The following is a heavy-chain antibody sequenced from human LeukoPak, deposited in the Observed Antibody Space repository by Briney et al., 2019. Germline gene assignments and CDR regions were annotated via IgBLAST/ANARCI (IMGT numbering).Heavy chain of an antibody. CDR2: INPSGGST. D-gene: IGHD1-26*01. CDR1: RYTFTSYY. Sequence: ASVKVSCKASRYTFTSYYMHWVRQAPGQGREWMGIINPSGGSTSYAQKFQGRVTMTRDTSTSTVYIELSSLRSEDTAVYYCATSIVGATGYWGQGTLVTVSS. CDR3: ATSIVGATGY. J-gene: IGHJ4*02. V-gene: IGHV1-46*01.